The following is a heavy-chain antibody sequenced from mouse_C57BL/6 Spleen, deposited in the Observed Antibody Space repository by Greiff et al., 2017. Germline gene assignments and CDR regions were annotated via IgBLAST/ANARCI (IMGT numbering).Heavy chain of an antibody. V-gene: IGHV14-3*01. CDR2: IDPANGNT. CDR3: GPDYYGFAY. D-gene: IGHD1-1*01. Sequence: EVQLQQSVAELVRPGASVKLSCTASGFTIKNTYMHWVKQRPEQGLEWIGRIDPANGNTKYAPKFQGKATITADTSSNTAYLQLSSLTSEDTAIYYCGPDYYGFAYWGQGTLVTVSA. J-gene: IGHJ3*01. CDR1: GFTIKNTY.